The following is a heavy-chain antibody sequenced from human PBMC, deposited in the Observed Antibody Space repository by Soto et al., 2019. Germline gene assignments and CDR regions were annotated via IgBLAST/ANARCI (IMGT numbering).Heavy chain of an antibody. CDR1: GFSVRTYG. J-gene: IGHJ5*02. D-gene: IGHD1-1*01. CDR2: VSGGSRAT. Sequence: DVQILASGGGLVEPGGARRLSCSASGFSVRTYGVTWVRQGPGKGLAWVSGVSGGSRATHYRDSVKGRFTITTDYPENTAYLQMNSLRVEGTAVDDCTRWNGYGDLWGQGILVTVS. CDR3: TRWNGYGDL. V-gene: IGHV3-23*01.